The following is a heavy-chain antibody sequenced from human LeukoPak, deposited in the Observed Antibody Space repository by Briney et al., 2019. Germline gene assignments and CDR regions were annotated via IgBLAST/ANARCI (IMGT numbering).Heavy chain of an antibody. Sequence: GASVKVSCKASGYTFTTYDINWVRQASGRGLEWMGWMNPDSGNTGYAQNFQGRVTMTTNTSIGTAYMELSSLTSDDTAVYYCARLDYGGPSSPLLDYWGQGTLVTVSS. CDR2: MNPDSGNT. CDR1: GYTFTTYD. V-gene: IGHV1-8*01. J-gene: IGHJ4*02. CDR3: ARLDYGGPSSPLLDY. D-gene: IGHD4-23*01.